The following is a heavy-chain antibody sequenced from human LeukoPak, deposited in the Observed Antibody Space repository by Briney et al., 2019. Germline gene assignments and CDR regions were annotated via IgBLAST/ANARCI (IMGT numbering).Heavy chain of an antibody. V-gene: IGHV4-59*08. CDR1: GGSISSYY. J-gene: IGHJ3*02. CDR3: ARQGEMATIIAFDI. CDR2: IYYSGST. D-gene: IGHD5-24*01. Sequence: PSETLSLTCTVSGGSISSYYWSWIRQPPGKGLEWIGYIYYSGSTNYNPSLKSRVTISVDTSKNQFSLKLSSVTAADTAVYYCARQGEMATIIAFDIWGQGTTVTVSS.